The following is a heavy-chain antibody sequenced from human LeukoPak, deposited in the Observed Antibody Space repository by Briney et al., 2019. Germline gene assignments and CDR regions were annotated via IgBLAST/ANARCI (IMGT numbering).Heavy chain of an antibody. J-gene: IGHJ4*02. Sequence: SVKVSCKASGGTFSSYAISWVRQAPGQGLEWMGRIIPIFGTANYAQKFQGRVAITTDESTSTAYMELSSLRSEDTAVYYCARDLTAGKWLLLPFDYWGQGTLVTFSS. D-gene: IGHD3-22*01. CDR2: IIPIFGTA. CDR3: ARDLTAGKWLLLPFDY. V-gene: IGHV1-69*05. CDR1: GGTFSSYA.